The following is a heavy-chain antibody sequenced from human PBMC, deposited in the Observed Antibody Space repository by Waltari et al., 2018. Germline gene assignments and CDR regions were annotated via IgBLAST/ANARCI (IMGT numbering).Heavy chain of an antibody. Sequence: EVQLVESGGGLVQPGGSLRLSCAASGFTFSSYWMHWVRQAPGTGLVWVARINSDGSSTSYADSVKGRFTISRDNAKNTLYLQMNSLRAEDTAVYYCARDPGNDAGSWYYYGMDVWGQGTTVTVSS. CDR3: ARDPGNDAGSWYYYGMDV. CDR1: GFTFSSYW. V-gene: IGHV3-74*01. J-gene: IGHJ6*02. D-gene: IGHD2-2*01. CDR2: INSDGSST.